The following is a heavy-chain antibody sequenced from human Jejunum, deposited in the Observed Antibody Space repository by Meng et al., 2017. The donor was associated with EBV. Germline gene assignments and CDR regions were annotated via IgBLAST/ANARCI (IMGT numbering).Heavy chain of an antibody. CDR2: INHGGGA. CDR1: GGSFSDYY. CDR3: ARLGGYASGTYYPIDP. D-gene: IGHD3-10*01. Sequence: QGQLQQWGPGLLKPSETLSLTCAVYGGSFSDYYWTWIRQPPGKGLEWIGEINHGGGAIYNPSLKSRVTISVDTSKNQFSLKLSSVTAADTAVYYCARLGGYASGTYYPIDPWGQGTLVTVSS. V-gene: IGHV4-34*01. J-gene: IGHJ5*02.